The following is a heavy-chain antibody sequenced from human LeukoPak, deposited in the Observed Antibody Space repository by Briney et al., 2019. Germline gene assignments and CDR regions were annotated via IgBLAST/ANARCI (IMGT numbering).Heavy chain of an antibody. CDR2: MYYSGST. CDR1: GGSISSGSYY. CDR3: ARVVLLWFGETYNWFDP. V-gene: IGHV4-39*01. D-gene: IGHD3-10*01. Sequence: SETLSLTCTVSGGSISSGSYYWGWIRQPPGKGLEWIGSMYYSGSTYYNPSLKSRATISVDTSKNQLSLKLSSVTAADTAVYYCARVVLLWFGETYNWFDPWGQGTLVTVSS. J-gene: IGHJ5*02.